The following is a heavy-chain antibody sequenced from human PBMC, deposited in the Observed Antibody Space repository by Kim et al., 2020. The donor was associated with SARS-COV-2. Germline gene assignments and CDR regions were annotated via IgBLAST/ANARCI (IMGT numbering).Heavy chain of an antibody. D-gene: IGHD1-26*01. J-gene: IGHJ3*02. CDR1: GGSFSGYY. V-gene: IGHV4-34*01. Sequence: SENLSLTCAVYGGSFSGYYWSWIRQPPGKGLEWIGEINHSGSTNYNPSLKSRVTISVDTSKNQFSLKLSSVTAADTAVYYCARGLVVGHAFDIWGQGTMVTVSS. CDR2: INHSGST. CDR3: ARGLVVGHAFDI.